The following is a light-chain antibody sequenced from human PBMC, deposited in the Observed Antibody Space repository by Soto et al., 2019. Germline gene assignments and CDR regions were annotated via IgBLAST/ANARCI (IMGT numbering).Light chain of an antibody. CDR3: SSYTSSSTRV. V-gene: IGLV2-14*01. CDR1: SSDVDGYNY. J-gene: IGLJ1*01. CDR2: DVS. Sequence: QSALTQPASVSGPPGQSITISCTGTSSDVDGYNYVSWYQQHPGKAPKLMIYDVSNRPSGVSNRFSGSKSGNTASLTISGLQAEDEADYYCSSYTSSSTRVFGTGTKLTVL.